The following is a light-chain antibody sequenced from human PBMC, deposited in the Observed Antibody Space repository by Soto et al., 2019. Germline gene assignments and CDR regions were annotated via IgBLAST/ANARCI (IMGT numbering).Light chain of an antibody. CDR1: QSVSSN. CDR3: QQYNNWPPDRT. Sequence: EIVMTQSPSPLSVSPGERATLSCRASQSVSSNLAWYQQKPGQAPRLLIYGASTRATGIPARFSGSGSGTEFTLTISSLQSEDFAICFCQQYNNWPPDRTFGQGTKVEIK. CDR2: GAS. J-gene: IGKJ1*01. V-gene: IGKV3-15*01.